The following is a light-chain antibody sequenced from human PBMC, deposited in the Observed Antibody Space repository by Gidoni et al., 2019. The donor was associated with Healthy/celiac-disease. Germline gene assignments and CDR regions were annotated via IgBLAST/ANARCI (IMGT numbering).Light chain of an antibody. V-gene: IGKV1-39*01. CDR2: AAS. Sequence: IHKTQSPSSLSASVGDRVTITCRASQSISSYLNWYQQNPGKAPKLLIYAASSLQSGVPSRFSGSGSGTDFTLTISSLQPEDFATYYCQQSYSTPPSTFGQGTKLEIK. J-gene: IGKJ2*01. CDR1: QSISSY. CDR3: QQSYSTPPST.